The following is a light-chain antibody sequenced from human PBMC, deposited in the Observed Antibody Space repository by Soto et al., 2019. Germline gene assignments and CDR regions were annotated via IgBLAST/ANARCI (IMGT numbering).Light chain of an antibody. CDR3: LQYNGYYRT. V-gene: IGKV1-5*01. J-gene: IGKJ1*01. Sequence: IQMTQSPSTLSASVGDTVTITCRASQTISGWLAWYQQRPGKAPNLLIFDASTLESGVPSRFSGSGSGTTFTLTISSLQSDDFATYYCLQYNGYYRTFGQGTKVDIK. CDR1: QTISGW. CDR2: DAS.